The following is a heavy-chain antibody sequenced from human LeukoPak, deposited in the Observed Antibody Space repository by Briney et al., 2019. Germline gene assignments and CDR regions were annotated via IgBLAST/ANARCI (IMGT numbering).Heavy chain of an antibody. V-gene: IGHV4-34*01. D-gene: IGHD2-2*01. CDR3: ARGVPGYCSSTSCYPFDY. Sequence: PSETLSLTCAVYGVSSSGYYWSWIRQPPGKGLEWIGEINHSGSTNYNPSLKSRVTISVDTSKNQFSLKLSSVTAADTAVYYCARGVPGYCSSTSCYPFDYWGQGTLVTVSS. J-gene: IGHJ4*02. CDR2: INHSGST. CDR1: GVSSSGYY.